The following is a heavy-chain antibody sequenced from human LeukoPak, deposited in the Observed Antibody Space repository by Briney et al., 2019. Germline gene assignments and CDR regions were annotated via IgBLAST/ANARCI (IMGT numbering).Heavy chain of an antibody. J-gene: IGHJ4*02. D-gene: IGHD4-17*01. Sequence: PGGSLRLSCAASGFSFISYGMPWVRQAPGKGLEWVGVISDDGRNKKYADSVKGRFTISRDSSKDTLYLQMNSLRDEDTAVYYCAKRPSDYGDYVTYFDYWGQGTLVTVSS. CDR3: AKRPSDYGDYVTYFDY. CDR2: ISDDGRNK. CDR1: GFSFISYG. V-gene: IGHV3-30*18.